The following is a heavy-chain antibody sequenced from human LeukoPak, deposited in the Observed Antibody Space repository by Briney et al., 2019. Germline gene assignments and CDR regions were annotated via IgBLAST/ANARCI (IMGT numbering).Heavy chain of an antibody. V-gene: IGHV1-46*01. D-gene: IGHD2-15*01. CDR1: GYTFTSYY. CDR2: INPSGGST. CDR3: ARDPGYCSGGSCSLYFDY. Sequence: ASVKVSCKAFGYTFTSYYMHWVRQAPGQGLEWMGIINPSGGSTSYVQKFQGRVTMTRDTSTSTVYMELSSLRSEDTAVYYCARDPGYCSGGSCSLYFDYWGQGTLVTVSS. J-gene: IGHJ4*02.